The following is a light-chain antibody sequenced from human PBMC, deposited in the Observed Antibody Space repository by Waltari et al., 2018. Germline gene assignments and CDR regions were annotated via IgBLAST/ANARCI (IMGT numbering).Light chain of an antibody. Sequence: IMLTQSPGTPSLSPGERATLSCRASQSISRYLAWYQQKPGQAPRLLIYGASTRATGIPDRFRGSGSGTDFSLTISGLEPEDSAVYYCQHHFRLPATFGQGTKVEIK. CDR3: QHHFRLPAT. V-gene: IGKV3-20*01. CDR1: QSISRY. J-gene: IGKJ1*01. CDR2: GAS.